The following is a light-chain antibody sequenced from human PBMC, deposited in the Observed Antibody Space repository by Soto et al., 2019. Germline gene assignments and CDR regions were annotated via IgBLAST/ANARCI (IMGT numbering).Light chain of an antibody. V-gene: IGLV2-11*01. CDR2: DVT. Sequence: QSALTQPRSVSGSPGQSVTISCTGTSTDVGGSNYVSWYQHLPGKAPKLLIYDVTKRPSGVPDRFSGSKSGDTASLTISGLQAEDEADYHCCSYAGNSYFVFGLGTKVTVL. CDR1: STDVGGSNY. CDR3: CSYAGNSYFV. J-gene: IGLJ1*01.